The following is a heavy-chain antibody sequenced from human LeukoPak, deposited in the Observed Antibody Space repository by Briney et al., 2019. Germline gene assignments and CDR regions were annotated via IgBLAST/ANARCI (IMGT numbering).Heavy chain of an antibody. CDR1: GYTLTELS. Sequence: ASVKVSCKVSGYTLTELSMRWVRQAPGKGLEWMGGFDPEDGETIYAQKFQGRVTMTEDTSTDTAYMELSSLRSEDTAVYYCATPHNYGDYGSFDYWGQGTLVTVSS. CDR3: ATPHNYGDYGSFDY. D-gene: IGHD4-17*01. V-gene: IGHV1-24*01. J-gene: IGHJ4*02. CDR2: FDPEDGET.